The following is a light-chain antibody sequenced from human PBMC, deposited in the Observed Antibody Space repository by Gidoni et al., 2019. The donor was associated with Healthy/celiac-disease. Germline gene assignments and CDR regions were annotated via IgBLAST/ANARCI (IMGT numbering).Light chain of an antibody. CDR3: QKYYSTPPT. Sequence: DIVMTQSPDSLAVSLGERATINCKSSQRVLYSSNNKNYLAWYQQKPGQPPKLLIYWASTRESGVPDRFSGSGSGTDFTLTSSSLQAEDVAVYYCQKYYSTPPTFGGGTKVEIK. CDR1: QRVLYSSNNKNY. V-gene: IGKV4-1*01. J-gene: IGKJ4*01. CDR2: WAS.